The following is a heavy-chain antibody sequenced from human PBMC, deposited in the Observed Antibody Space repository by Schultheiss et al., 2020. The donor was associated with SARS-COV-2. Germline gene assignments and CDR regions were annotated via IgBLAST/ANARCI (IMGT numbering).Heavy chain of an antibody. D-gene: IGHD2/OR15-2a*01. CDR3: AGDSIVERQSYGLDV. CDR1: GGSFTGHY. V-gene: IGHV4-34*01. Sequence: SETLSLTCAVSGGSFTGHYWTWIRQPPGGGLEWIGEIPHSGSASFNASFKSRAIISVDTSKRQVSLKLTSVTAADTAVYYCAGDSIVERQSYGLDVWGQGTRVTVSS. CDR2: IPHSGSA. J-gene: IGHJ6*02.